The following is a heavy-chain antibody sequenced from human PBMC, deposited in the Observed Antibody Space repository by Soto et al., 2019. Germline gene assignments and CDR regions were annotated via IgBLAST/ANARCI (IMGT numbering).Heavy chain of an antibody. Sequence: QVQLVQSGAEVKKPGASVKVSCEAYGYTFRNYGITWVRQAPGQGLEWMGWVSAYNCNTNYAQKFQERVTMTTDTSTSTAYMELRSLRPDDTAIYVCARERQWESLPYWGQGTLVTVSS. CDR1: GYTFRNYG. CDR3: ARERQWESLPY. D-gene: IGHD1-26*01. V-gene: IGHV1-18*01. CDR2: VSAYNCNT. J-gene: IGHJ4*02.